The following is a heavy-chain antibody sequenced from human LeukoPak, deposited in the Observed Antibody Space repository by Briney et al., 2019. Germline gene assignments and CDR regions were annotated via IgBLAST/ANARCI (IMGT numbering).Heavy chain of an antibody. D-gene: IGHD5-24*01. J-gene: IGHJ3*02. CDR3: ARVPQWLDAFDI. CDR2: INSDGSST. V-gene: IGHV3-74*01. Sequence: GGSLRLSCAASGFTFSSYWMPWVRQAPGKGLVWVSRINSDGSSTSYADSVKGRFTISRDDAKNTLYLQMNSLRAEDTAVYYCARVPQWLDAFDIWGQGTMVTVSS. CDR1: GFTFSSYW.